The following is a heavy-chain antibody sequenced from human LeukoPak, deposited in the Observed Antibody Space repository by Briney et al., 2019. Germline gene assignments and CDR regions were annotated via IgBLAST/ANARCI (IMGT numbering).Heavy chain of an antibody. V-gene: IGHV1-3*01. CDR1: GYTFTSYS. D-gene: IGHD3-3*01. J-gene: IGHJ4*02. Sequence: ASVKVSCKASGYTFTSYSLHWVRQAPGQRLEWMGWLNAGNGNTKYSQKFQGRVTFTRDTSANTAYMELSSLRSEDTAVYYCARVLVTIFGVVTPVDYWGQGTLVTVSS. CDR3: ARVLVTIFGVVTPVDY. CDR2: LNAGNGNT.